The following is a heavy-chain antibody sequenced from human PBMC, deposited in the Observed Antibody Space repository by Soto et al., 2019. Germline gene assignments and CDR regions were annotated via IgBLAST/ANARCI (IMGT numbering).Heavy chain of an antibody. CDR1: GYNFSTYA. CDR3: ARQGSNGAYVYFAMDV. V-gene: IGHV1-3*04. Sequence: ASVKVSCKASGYNFSTYALLWVRQAPGQGLEWMGWINTGNGNTKYSQKFQGRVTMTRDTSASTAFLELSSLKASDSATYYCARQGSNGAYVYFAMDVWGQGTTVTVS. D-gene: IGHD3-16*01. J-gene: IGHJ6*02. CDR2: INTGNGNT.